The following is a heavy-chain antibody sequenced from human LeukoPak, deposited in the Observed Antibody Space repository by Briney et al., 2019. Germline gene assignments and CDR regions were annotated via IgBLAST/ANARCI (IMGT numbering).Heavy chain of an antibody. D-gene: IGHD7-27*01. V-gene: IGHV1-69*13. J-gene: IGHJ6*03. CDR3: ARGPLRTKWGSYMDV. CDR2: IIPIFGTA. CDR1: GGTFSSYA. Sequence: GASVKVSCKASGGTFSSYAISWVRQAPGQGLEWMGGIIPIFGTANYAQKFQGRVTITADESTSTAYMELSSLRSEDTAVYYCARGPLRTKWGSYMDVWGKGTTVTVSS.